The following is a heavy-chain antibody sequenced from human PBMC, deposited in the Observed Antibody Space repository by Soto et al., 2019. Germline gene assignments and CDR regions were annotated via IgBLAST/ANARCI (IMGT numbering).Heavy chain of an antibody. J-gene: IGHJ5*02. CDR2: INPSGGAT. D-gene: IGHD4-17*01. Sequence: ASVKVSCKASGYTFTKYYMHWVRQAPGQGLQWLGIINPSGGATTYAQKFQGRVTMTRDTSTSTVFLELRSLRSEDTAIFYCATSRGLYDYGSTWGQGTLVTVSS. V-gene: IGHV1-46*01. CDR3: ATSRGLYDYGST. CDR1: GYTFTKYY.